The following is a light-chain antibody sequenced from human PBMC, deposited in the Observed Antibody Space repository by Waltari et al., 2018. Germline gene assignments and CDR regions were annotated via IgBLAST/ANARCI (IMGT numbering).Light chain of an antibody. CDR2: AAS. J-gene: IGKJ1*01. Sequence: DIHMTQFPSFLSSSVGDRVTITCRASQSISSYLNWYQQKPGKAPKLLIYAASSLQSGIPSRFSGSGSGTDFTLTISSLQPEDFAAYYCQQSDSTPLAFGQGTKVEIK. V-gene: IGKV1-39*01. CDR1: QSISSY. CDR3: QQSDSTPLA.